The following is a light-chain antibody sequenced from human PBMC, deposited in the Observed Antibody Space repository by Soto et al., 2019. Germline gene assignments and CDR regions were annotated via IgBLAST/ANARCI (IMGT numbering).Light chain of an antibody. CDR2: GAS. V-gene: IGKV3-15*01. J-gene: IGKJ1*01. CDR1: QSITSN. Sequence: EVVMTQSPAALSVSPGERATLSCRASQSITSNLAWYQQKPGQAPGLLVYGASTMATGIPARCSGTGSGTEFTLHISSLQSEDFAVYYGQQYNTWPGWTFGQGPKVDIK. CDR3: QQYNTWPGWT.